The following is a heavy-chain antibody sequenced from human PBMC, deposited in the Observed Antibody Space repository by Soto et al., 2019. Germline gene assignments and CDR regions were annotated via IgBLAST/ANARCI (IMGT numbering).Heavy chain of an antibody. CDR2: ISGNGGST. Sequence: GGSLRLSCSASGFTFSSYAMHWVRQAPGKGLEYVSAISGNGGSTYYADSVKGRFTISRDNSKNTLYLQMNSLGAEDTAVYYCAKETGYSSSWEKIDYWGQGTLVTVSS. D-gene: IGHD6-13*01. CDR1: GFTFSSYA. V-gene: IGHV3-64*04. J-gene: IGHJ4*02. CDR3: AKETGYSSSWEKIDY.